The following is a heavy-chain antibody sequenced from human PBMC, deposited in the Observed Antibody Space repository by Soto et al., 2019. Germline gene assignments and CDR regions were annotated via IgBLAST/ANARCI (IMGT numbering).Heavy chain of an antibody. CDR2: INHSGST. D-gene: IGHD3-10*01. CDR1: GDSISSYY. CDR3: ARGFSGFGELFM. J-gene: IGHJ4*02. V-gene: IGHV4-34*01. Sequence: PSETLSLTCTVSGDSISSYYWSWIRQPPGKGLEWIGEINHSGSTNYNPSLKSRVTISVDTSKNQFSLKLSSVTAADTAVYYCARGFSGFGELFMWGQGTLVTVSS.